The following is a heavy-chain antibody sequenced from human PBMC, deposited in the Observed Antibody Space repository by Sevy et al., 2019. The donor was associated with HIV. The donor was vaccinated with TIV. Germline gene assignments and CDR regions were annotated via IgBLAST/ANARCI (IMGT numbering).Heavy chain of an antibody. Sequence: GGSLRLSCAASGFTFSSYSMNWVRQAPGKGLEWVSSISSSSSYIYYADSVKGRFTISRDNAKNSLYLQMNSLRAEDTAVYYWAGGVDRGTMIVVADDFDYWGQGTLVTVSS. J-gene: IGHJ4*02. V-gene: IGHV3-21*01. CDR2: ISSSSSYI. CDR1: GFTFSSYS. CDR3: AGGVDRGTMIVVADDFDY. D-gene: IGHD3-22*01.